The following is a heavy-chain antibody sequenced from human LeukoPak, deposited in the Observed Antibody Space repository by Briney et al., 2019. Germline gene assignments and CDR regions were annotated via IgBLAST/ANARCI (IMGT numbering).Heavy chain of an antibody. CDR3: ARGDYYDSSGYQPD. Sequence: GGSLRLSCAASGFTVSSNYMSWVRQAPGKGLEWVSVIYSGGSTYYADSVKGRFTISRDNSKNTLYLQMNSLRAEDTAVYYCARGDYYDSSGYQPDWGQGTLVTVSS. CDR1: GFTVSSNY. CDR2: IYSGGST. D-gene: IGHD3-22*01. J-gene: IGHJ4*02. V-gene: IGHV3-53*01.